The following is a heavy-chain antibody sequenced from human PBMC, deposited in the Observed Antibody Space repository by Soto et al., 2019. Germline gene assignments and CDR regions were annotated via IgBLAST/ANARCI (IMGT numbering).Heavy chain of an antibody. CDR3: ARLPDYGLGSSGMDV. Sequence: QLQLQESGPGLVKPSETLSLTCTVSGGSIGGSTYYWGWIRQPPGKGLEWIGSIYYGGNTYYNPSLKSLGTICVGTSNNPFSLKRPFVTAAVTAVYYCARLPDYGLGSSGMDVWGQGTTVTVCS. CDR2: IYYGGNT. D-gene: IGHD3-10*01. CDR1: GGSIGGSTYY. J-gene: IGHJ6*02. V-gene: IGHV4-39*01.